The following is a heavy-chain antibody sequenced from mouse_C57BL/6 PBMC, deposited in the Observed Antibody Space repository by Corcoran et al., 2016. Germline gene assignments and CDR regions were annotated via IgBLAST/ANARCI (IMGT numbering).Heavy chain of an antibody. CDR2: IYPRSGNT. CDR3: ARVLLGLNYFEY. D-gene: IGHD4-1*01. J-gene: IGHJ2*01. V-gene: IGHV1-81*01. CDR1: GYTFTSYG. Sequence: QVQLQQSGAELARPGASVQLSCKASGYTFTSYGISWVKQRTGQGLEWIGEIYPRSGNTYYNEKFKGKATLTADKSSSTAYMELRSLTSEDSAVYFWARVLLGLNYFEYWGQGTTLTVSS.